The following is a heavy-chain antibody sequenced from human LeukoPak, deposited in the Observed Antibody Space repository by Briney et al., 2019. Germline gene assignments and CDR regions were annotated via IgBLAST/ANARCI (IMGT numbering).Heavy chain of an antibody. D-gene: IGHD3-22*01. Sequence: ASVKVSCKASGYTFTSYGISWVRQAPGQRLEWMGWISAYNGDTNYAQKLQGRATMTSDNTASKAYMELGSLRSDDTAVYYCVREGGSSGYYFFHYWGQGTLVTVSS. V-gene: IGHV1-18*01. J-gene: IGHJ4*02. CDR3: VREGGSSGYYFFHY. CDR2: ISAYNGDT. CDR1: GYTFTSYG.